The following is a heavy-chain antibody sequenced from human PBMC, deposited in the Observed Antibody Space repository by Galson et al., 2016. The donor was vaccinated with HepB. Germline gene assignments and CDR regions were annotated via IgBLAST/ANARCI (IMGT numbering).Heavy chain of an antibody. CDR2: IYSNEDT. Sequence: SETLSLTCIVSGGSISRDSYWGWIRQPPGRGLEWIGSIYSNEDTYYNPSLKSRVTISVDTSKNQFSLRLNSVTAADTGVYYCATGIVVAGKYYYYYMDVWGKGTTVTVSS. CDR1: GGSISRDSY. CDR3: ATGIVVAGKYYYYYMDV. V-gene: IGHV4-39*01. D-gene: IGHD6-19*01. J-gene: IGHJ6*03.